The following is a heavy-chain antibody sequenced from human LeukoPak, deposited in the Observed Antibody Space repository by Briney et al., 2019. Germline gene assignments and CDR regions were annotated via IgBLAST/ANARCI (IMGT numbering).Heavy chain of an antibody. Sequence: GGSLRLSCAASGFTFSSYAMSWVRQAPGKGLEWVSAISGSGGSTYYADSVKGRFTISRDNSKNTLYLQMNSLRAEDTAVYYCARGPGRRELLPKNAFYIWGQGTMVTVSS. CDR1: GFTFSSYA. D-gene: IGHD1-7*01. J-gene: IGHJ3*02. V-gene: IGHV3-23*01. CDR2: ISGSGGST. CDR3: ARGPGRRELLPKNAFYI.